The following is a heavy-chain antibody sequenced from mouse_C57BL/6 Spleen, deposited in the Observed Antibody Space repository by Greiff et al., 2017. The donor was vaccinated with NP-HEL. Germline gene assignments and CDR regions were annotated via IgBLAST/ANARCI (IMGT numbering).Heavy chain of an antibody. Sequence: EVQVVESGGGLVQPGGSLKLSCAASGFTFSDYYMYWVRPTPEKRLEWVAYISNGGGSTYYQDTVKGRFTISRDNAQNTLYLQMSRLKSDDTAIYYLARQGDYDYGWFAYWGQGTLVTVSA. CDR2: ISNGGGST. D-gene: IGHD2-4*01. CDR3: ARQGDYDYGWFAY. CDR1: GFTFSDYY. V-gene: IGHV5-12*01. J-gene: IGHJ3*01.